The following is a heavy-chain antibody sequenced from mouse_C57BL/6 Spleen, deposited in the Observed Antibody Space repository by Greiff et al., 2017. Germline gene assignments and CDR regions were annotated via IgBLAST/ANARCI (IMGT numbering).Heavy chain of an antibody. CDR2: ISYDGSN. V-gene: IGHV3-6*01. CDR1: GYSITSGYY. Sequence: VQLKESGPGLVKPSQSLSLTCSVTGYSITSGYYWNWIRQFPGNKLEWMGYISYDGSNNYNPSLKNRISITRDTSKNQFFLKLNSVTTEDTATYYCASYGSSYCDYWGQGTTLTVSS. CDR3: ASYGSSYCDY. D-gene: IGHD1-1*01. J-gene: IGHJ2*01.